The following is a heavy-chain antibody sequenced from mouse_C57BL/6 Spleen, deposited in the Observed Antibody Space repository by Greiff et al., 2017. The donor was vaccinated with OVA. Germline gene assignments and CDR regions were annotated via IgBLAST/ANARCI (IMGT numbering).Heavy chain of an antibody. CDR1: GYTFTDYE. CDR3: TRRDFDY. V-gene: IGHV1-15*01. J-gene: IGHJ2*01. Sequence: VQLQQSGAELVRPGASVTLSCKASGYTFTDYEMHWVKQTPVHGLEWIGAIDPETGGTAYNQKFKGKAILTADKSSSTAYMELRSLTSEDSAVCYCTRRDFDYWGQGTTLTVSS. CDR2: IDPETGGT.